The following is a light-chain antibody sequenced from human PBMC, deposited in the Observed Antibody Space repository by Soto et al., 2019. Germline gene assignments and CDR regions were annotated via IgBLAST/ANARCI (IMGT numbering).Light chain of an antibody. CDR1: QSVSSSY. Sequence: EIVLTQSPGTLSLSPGERATLSCRASQSVSSSYLAWYQQKPGQAPRLLIYGASSRATGIPDRFSGSGSGTDFTLTISRLEPEDFAVYYFQQYGSSPPWTFGLGTKVEIK. V-gene: IGKV3-20*01. CDR2: GAS. J-gene: IGKJ1*01. CDR3: QQYGSSPPWT.